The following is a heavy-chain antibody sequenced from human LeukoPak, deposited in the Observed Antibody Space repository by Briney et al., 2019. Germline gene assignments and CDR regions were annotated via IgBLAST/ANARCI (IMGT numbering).Heavy chain of an antibody. V-gene: IGHV3-30*04. J-gene: IGHJ4*02. D-gene: IGHD3-22*01. CDR1: GFTFGTFT. Sequence: GGSLRLSCAASGFTFGTFTMHWVRQAPGKGLEWVAVTSYDQSHKYYTDSVKGRFTISRDNSKTTVYLQMNSLRAEDTAVYYCAKDRYYYDSSGQTYYFDYWGQGTLVTVSS. CDR3: AKDRYYYDSSGQTYYFDY. CDR2: TSYDQSHK.